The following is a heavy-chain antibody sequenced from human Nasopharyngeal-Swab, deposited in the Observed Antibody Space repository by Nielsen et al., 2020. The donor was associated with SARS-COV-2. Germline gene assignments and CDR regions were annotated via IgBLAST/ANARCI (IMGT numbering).Heavy chain of an antibody. CDR1: GGSISNSQW. CDR3: ATRDPQPV. D-gene: IGHD2-2*01. Sequence: SETLSLTCVVSGGSISNSQWWTWVQERAGKGLEWIGEIYHGEYTNYNPSLKSRVTISADKSNNQFSLDLTSVTAADTAVYYCATRDPQPVWGQGTLVTVSS. V-gene: IGHV4/OR15-8*02. J-gene: IGHJ4*02. CDR2: IYHGEYT.